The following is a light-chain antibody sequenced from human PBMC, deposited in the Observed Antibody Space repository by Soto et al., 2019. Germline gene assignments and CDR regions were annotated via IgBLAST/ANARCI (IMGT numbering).Light chain of an antibody. CDR2: GAS. Sequence: EIVLTQSPATLSLSPGERATLSCRASQSVSRYLAWYQQKPGQAPRLLIHGASNRATGIPARFRGSGSGTDFTLTLISLEPEDLAVYYCQHRSNWPPWTFGQETKVGIK. J-gene: IGKJ1*01. CDR1: QSVSRY. V-gene: IGKV3-11*01. CDR3: QHRSNWPPWT.